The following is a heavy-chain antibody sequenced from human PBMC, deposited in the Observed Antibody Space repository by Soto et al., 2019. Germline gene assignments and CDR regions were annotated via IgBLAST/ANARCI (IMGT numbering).Heavy chain of an antibody. CDR3: ARLGGWLSPFDY. V-gene: IGHV6-1*01. J-gene: IGHJ4*02. CDR1: GDSVSSNSAA. Sequence: PSQTLSLTCAISGDSVSSNSAAWNWIRQSPSRGLEWLGRTYYRSKWYNDYAVSVKSRITINPDTSKNQFSLTLSSVTAADTAVYYCARLGGWLSPFDYWGQGTLVTVSS. CDR2: TYYRSKWYN. D-gene: IGHD3-22*01.